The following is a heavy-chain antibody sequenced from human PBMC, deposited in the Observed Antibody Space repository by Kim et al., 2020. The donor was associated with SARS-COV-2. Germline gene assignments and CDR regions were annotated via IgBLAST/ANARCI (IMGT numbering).Heavy chain of an antibody. D-gene: IGHD1-26*01. CDR2: SYYDGST. J-gene: IGHJ6*01. Sequence: SETLSLTCTVSGGSIDSYYWGWIRQSPGKGLEWIGHSYYDGSTNYNPSLTSRVTISVDRSKKQFSLKVNSVTAADTALYYCAKASGWDAPYSYYGVDVWG. CDR3: AKASGWDAPYSYYGVDV. V-gene: IGHV4-59*01. CDR1: GGSIDSYY.